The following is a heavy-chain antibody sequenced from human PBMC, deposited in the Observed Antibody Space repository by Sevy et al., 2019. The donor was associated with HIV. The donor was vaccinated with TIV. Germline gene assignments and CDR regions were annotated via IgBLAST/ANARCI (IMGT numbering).Heavy chain of an antibody. V-gene: IGHV3-48*01. CDR2: ISSSSSTI. CDR1: GFTFSSYS. CDR3: ARFPINGGYYYGMDV. D-gene: IGHD3-10*01. Sequence: GGSLRLSCAASGFTFSSYSMNWVRQAPGKGLEWVSYISSSSSTIYYADSVKGRFTISRDNAKNSLYLQMNSLRAEDTAVYYCARFPINGGYYYGMDVWGQGTTVTVSS. J-gene: IGHJ6*02.